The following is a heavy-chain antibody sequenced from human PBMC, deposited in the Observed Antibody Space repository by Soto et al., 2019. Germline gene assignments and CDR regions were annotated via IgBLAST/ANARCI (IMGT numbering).Heavy chain of an antibody. CDR3: AKGMDSSSSANCDY. V-gene: IGHV1-2*02. J-gene: IGHJ4*02. CDR2: INPNSAVT. CDR1: GYTFTGYH. Sequence: ASVKVSCKASGYTFTGYHIHWVRQAPGQGLEWMGWINPNSAVTNYAEKFQGRVTMTRDTAISTIYMELSSLTSDDTAVYYCAKGMDSSSSANCDYWGQGTLVTAPQ. D-gene: IGHD6-6*01.